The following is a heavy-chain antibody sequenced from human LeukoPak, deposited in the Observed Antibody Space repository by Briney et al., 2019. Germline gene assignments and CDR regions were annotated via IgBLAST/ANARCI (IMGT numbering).Heavy chain of an antibody. J-gene: IGHJ6*02. D-gene: IGHD2-2*01. CDR3: ARDHCTSSGCYEYYYYGMDV. CDR1: GYRFTSYY. Sequence: GASVKVSCKASGYRFTSYYMHWVRQAPGQGLEWMGWINPNSGGTNSAQKFQGRVTMTRDTSVSTAYMELSRLRSDDTAVYYCARDHCTSSGCYEYYYYGMDVWGQGTTVTVSS. CDR2: INPNSGGT. V-gene: IGHV1-2*02.